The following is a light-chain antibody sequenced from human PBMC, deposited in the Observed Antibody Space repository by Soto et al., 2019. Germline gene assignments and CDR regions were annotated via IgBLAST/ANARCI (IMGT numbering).Light chain of an antibody. CDR3: QHYGSSWT. CDR1: QSVSSSY. CDR2: GAS. V-gene: IGKV3-20*01. Sequence: EIVLTQSPGTLSLSPGERATLSCRASQSVSSSYLVWYQQKPGQAPRLLIYGASSRATGIPDRFSSSGSGTNFTLTISRLEPEDFAVYYCQHYGSSWTFGQGTKVDIK. J-gene: IGKJ1*01.